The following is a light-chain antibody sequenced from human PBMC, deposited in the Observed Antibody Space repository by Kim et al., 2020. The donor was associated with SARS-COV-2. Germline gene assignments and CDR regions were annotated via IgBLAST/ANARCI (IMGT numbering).Light chain of an antibody. CDR1: QSVSSN. CDR2: GAS. V-gene: IGKV3-15*01. Sequence: VSPGARPTLSCTASQSVSSNLAWYQQKPGQAPRLLVYGASSRATGVPARFSGSASGTEFTLTISSLQSEDFAVYYCQQYNDWPQTFGQGTKVDIK. CDR3: QQYNDWPQT. J-gene: IGKJ1*01.